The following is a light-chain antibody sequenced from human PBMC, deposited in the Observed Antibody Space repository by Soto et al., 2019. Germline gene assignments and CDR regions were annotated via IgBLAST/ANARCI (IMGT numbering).Light chain of an antibody. V-gene: IGKV3-20*01. Sequence: ESVLTXXPGTLSLSPGERATLSCRASQSVSNNYLAWYQQKPGQAPRLLIYGASNRATGIPDRFSGSGSGTDFTLTISRLEPEDFAVYYCQQYGSSGTFGQGTKVDIK. CDR2: GAS. J-gene: IGKJ1*01. CDR1: QSVSNNY. CDR3: QQYGSSGT.